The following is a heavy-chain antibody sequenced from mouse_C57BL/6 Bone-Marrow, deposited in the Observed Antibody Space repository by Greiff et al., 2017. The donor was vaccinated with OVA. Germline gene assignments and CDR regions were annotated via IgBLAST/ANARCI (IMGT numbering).Heavy chain of an antibody. J-gene: IGHJ3*01. CDR3: ARVKVWMITCRRFAY. D-gene: IGHD2-10*02. CDR1: GYTFTDYN. CDR2: INPNHGGT. Sequence: VQLQQSGPELVKPGASVKISCKASGYTFTDYNMHWVKQRHGKSLEWMGYINPNHGGTSYHQNFKGKATLTVNKSSSTAYMEFRSLRSEDSAGYYCARVKVWMITCRRFAYWGQGTLVTVSA. V-gene: IGHV1-22*01.